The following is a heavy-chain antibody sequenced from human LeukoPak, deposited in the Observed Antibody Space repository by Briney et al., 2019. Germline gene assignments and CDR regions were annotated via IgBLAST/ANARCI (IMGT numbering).Heavy chain of an antibody. V-gene: IGHV3-21*06. CDR3: ARAKRNGFDI. CDR2: MSSTTSNI. CDR1: GFTFSSYS. Sequence: GGSLRLSCAASGFTFSSYSMNWVRQAPGKGLEWVSSMSSTTSNIYYADSVKGRFTISRDNAMNSVYLQMNSLRAEDTAVYYCARAKRNGFDIWGQGTMVTVSS. J-gene: IGHJ3*02.